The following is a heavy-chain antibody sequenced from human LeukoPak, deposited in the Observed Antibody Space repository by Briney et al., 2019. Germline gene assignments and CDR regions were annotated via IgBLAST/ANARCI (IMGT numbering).Heavy chain of an antibody. V-gene: IGHV3-23*01. J-gene: IGHJ4*02. D-gene: IGHD3-3*01. Sequence: GGSLRLSCAASGFTFSSYTMSWVRQAPGKGLAWVSGIDSSGTKTTYADSVKGRFTISRDNPRNTLYLQMNCLRAEDTAVYYCAKDETGFLNYFHYWGQGALVTVSS. CDR1: GFTFSSYT. CDR3: AKDETGFLNYFHY. CDR2: IDSSGTKT.